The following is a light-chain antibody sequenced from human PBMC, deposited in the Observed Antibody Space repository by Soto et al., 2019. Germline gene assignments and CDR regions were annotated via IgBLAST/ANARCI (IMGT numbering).Light chain of an antibody. V-gene: IGKV3-15*01. CDR1: QSISTE. CDR3: QRGHNWPLS. Sequence: EIAMTQSPATLSVSPGERATLSCRASQSISTELAWYQQIPGQPPRLLIYSASTRATGVPARFTGSGSGSEFTLTISGLQSEEFAIYYCQRGHNWPLSFGQGTRLEI. J-gene: IGKJ2*01. CDR2: SAS.